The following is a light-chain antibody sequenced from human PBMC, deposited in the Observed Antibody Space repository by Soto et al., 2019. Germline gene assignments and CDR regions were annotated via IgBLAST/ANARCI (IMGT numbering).Light chain of an antibody. J-gene: IGKJ2*01. V-gene: IGKV3-15*01. CDR3: QQYGDWPPET. CDR2: GAS. CDR1: QSVSRH. Sequence: EVVLTQSPATLSVSPGDSATLSCRASQSVSRHLAWYQQKPGQAPRLLIYGASTRATGVPARFSGSGSATEFTLSISSLQSEDVAVYYCQQYGDWPPETFGQGTKLEI.